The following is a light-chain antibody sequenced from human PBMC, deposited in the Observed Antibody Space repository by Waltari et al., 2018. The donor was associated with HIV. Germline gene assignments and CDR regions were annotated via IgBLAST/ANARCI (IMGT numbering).Light chain of an antibody. Sequence: QSSLTQEASVSGTVGQTVTLSCSGNSNNIGIYTVAWYQQISHGTPKTVMFANSPPSGIPARFSASQSGTSASLTISGLQPEDVAHYYCSTWDNSLSGWVLGGGTTLTVL. CDR2: ANS. CDR1: SNNIGIYT. V-gene: IGLV1-44*01. CDR3: STWDNSLSGWV. J-gene: IGLJ3*02.